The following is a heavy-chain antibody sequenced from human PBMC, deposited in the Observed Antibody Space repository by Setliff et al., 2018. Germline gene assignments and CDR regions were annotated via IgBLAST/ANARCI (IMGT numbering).Heavy chain of an antibody. J-gene: IGHJ3*01. D-gene: IGHD1-1*01. Sequence: SETLSLTCNVYGESFDTYYWSWIRQPPGKGLEWFGEINQSGSGDYNPSFKGRVTISVDTSENQYSLRLRSVTAADTAVYYCASPRRDDLDTPFDAFDLWGQGTKVTVSS. CDR2: INQSGSG. CDR1: GESFDTYY. V-gene: IGHV4-34*01. CDR3: ASPRRDDLDTPFDAFDL.